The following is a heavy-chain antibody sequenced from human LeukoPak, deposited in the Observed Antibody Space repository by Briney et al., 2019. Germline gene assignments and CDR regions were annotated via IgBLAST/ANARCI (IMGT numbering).Heavy chain of an antibody. CDR2: INPNSGGT. Sequence: ASVKVSCKSSGYDFKTYSFNWVRQAPGQGLEWMGWINPNSGGTNYAQKFQGRVTMTRDTSISTAYMELSRLRSDDTAVYYCARGGSSSWYYFDYWGQGTLSPSPQ. CDR1: GYDFKTYS. D-gene: IGHD6-13*01. J-gene: IGHJ4*02. V-gene: IGHV1-2*02. CDR3: ARGGSSSWYYFDY.